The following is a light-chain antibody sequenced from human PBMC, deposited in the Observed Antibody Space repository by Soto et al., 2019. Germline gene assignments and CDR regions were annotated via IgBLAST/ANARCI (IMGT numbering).Light chain of an antibody. J-gene: IGLJ1*01. V-gene: IGLV2-11*01. CDR3: CSYERSNSYV. CDR1: SSDVGGYNY. Sequence: QSVLTQPRSVSGSPGQSVTISCTGTSSDVGGYNYVSWYQQHPGKAPKLMIYDVTKRPSGVPDRFSGSKSGTTASLTISGLQAEDEADYYCCSYERSNSYVFGAGTKVTVL. CDR2: DVT.